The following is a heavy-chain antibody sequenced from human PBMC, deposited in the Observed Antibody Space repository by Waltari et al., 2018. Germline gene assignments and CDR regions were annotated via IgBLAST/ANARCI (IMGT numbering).Heavy chain of an antibody. Sequence: EVQLVESGGGLVQPGGSLRLSCAASGFTFSSYWMSWVRQAPGKGLEWVANIKQDGSEKYYVDSVKGRFTIARDNAKNSLYLQMNSLRAEDTAVYYCARIGSTWTTLGVFDYWGQGTLVTVSS. CDR1: GFTFSSYW. CDR2: IKQDGSEK. D-gene: IGHD3-16*01. CDR3: ARIGSTWTTLGVFDY. J-gene: IGHJ4*02. V-gene: IGHV3-7*01.